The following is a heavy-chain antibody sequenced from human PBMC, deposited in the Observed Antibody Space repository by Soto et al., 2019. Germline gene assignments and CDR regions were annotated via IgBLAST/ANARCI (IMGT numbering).Heavy chain of an antibody. J-gene: IGHJ4*02. CDR1: GGTFSSYA. D-gene: IGHD2-2*01. CDR3: AREGNMPAGGGGYYFAP. CDR2: IIPLFCPA. V-gene: IGHV1-69*12. Sequence: QVQLVQSGAEVKKPGSSVKVSCKASGGTFSSYAVSWVRQAPGQGLEWLGGIIPLFCPANYAQKLQGRVTITADESTNTAYMELSSLRSEDTAVYYCAREGNMPAGGGGYYFAPGGLGTLVPVSS.